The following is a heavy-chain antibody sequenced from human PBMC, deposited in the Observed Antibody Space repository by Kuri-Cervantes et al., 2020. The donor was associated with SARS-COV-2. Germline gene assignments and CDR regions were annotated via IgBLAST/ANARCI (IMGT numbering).Heavy chain of an antibody. D-gene: IGHD1-26*01. J-gene: IGHJ5*02. CDR2: INPNSGGT. CDR3: ARDRNSGSYYENWFDP. Sequence: ASVKVSCKASGYPFTGYYMHWVRQAPGQGLEWMGWINPNSGGTNYAQKFQGRVTMTRDTSISTAYMELSRLRSDDTAVYYCARDRNSGSYYENWFDPWGQGTLVTVSS. CDR1: GYPFTGYY. V-gene: IGHV1-2*02.